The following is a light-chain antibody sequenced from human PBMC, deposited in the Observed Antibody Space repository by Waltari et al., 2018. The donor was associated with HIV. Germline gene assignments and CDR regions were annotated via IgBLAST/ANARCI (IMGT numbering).Light chain of an antibody. Sequence: SSELTQPPSVTVSPGQTATITCSGDNLENKYTCWYQQRPVQTPVLVIYQDSKRPSGIPDRFSGSKSANTATLTISGTQALDEADFYCQAWDSGKGVFGGGTKLTVL. V-gene: IGLV3-1*01. CDR3: QAWDSGKGV. J-gene: IGLJ3*02. CDR1: NLENKY. CDR2: QDS.